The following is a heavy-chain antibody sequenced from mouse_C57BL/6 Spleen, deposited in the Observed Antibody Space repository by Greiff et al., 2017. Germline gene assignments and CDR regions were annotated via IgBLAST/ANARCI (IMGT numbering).Heavy chain of an antibody. CDR2: IDPSDSYT. Sequence: QVQLQQPGAELVMPGASVKLSCKASGYTFTSYWMHWVKQRPGQGLEWIGEIDPSDSYTNYNQKFKGKSTLTVDKSSSTAYMQLSSLTSEDSAVYDCERGGRGITGYCDVWGTGTPVTVSS. D-gene: IGHD1-1*01. J-gene: IGHJ1*03. CDR3: ERGGRGITGYCDV. CDR1: GYTFTSYW. V-gene: IGHV1-69*01.